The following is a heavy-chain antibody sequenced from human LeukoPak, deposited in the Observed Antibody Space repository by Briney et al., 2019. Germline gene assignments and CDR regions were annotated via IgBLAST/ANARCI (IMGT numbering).Heavy chain of an antibody. CDR1: GFTFSSYS. D-gene: IGHD3-10*01. J-gene: IGHJ4*02. Sequence: GGSLRLSCAASGFTFSSYSMNWVRQAPGKGLEWVSSISSSSSYIYYADSVKGRFTISRDNSKNTLYLQMNSLRAEDTAVYYCAKYYFGSGTPFFDYWGQGTLVTVS. V-gene: IGHV3-21*04. CDR3: AKYYFGSGTPFFDY. CDR2: ISSSSSYI.